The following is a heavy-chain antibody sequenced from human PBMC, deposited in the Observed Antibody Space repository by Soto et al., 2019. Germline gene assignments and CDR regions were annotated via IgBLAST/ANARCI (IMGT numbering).Heavy chain of an antibody. V-gene: IGHV4-59*01. D-gene: IGHD6-13*01. Sequence: QVQLQESGPGLVKPSETLSLTCTVSGGSISSYYWSWIRQPPGKGLEWIGYIYYSGSTNYNPSLKSRVTISVDTSKNQFSLKLSSLTAADTAVYYCARSSYSSSWYPTEYFQHWGQGTLVTVSS. CDR3: ARSSYSSSWYPTEYFQH. CDR2: IYYSGST. CDR1: GGSISSYY. J-gene: IGHJ1*01.